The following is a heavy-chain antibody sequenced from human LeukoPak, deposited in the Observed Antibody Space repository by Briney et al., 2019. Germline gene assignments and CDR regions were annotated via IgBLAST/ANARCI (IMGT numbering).Heavy chain of an antibody. CDR1: GSTFSSNG. CDR3: AKECSASYYFDY. V-gene: IGHV3-30*02. J-gene: IGHJ4*02. CDR2: IPYDGSNN. Sequence: EPRGSLRLSCAASGSTFSSNGIYWVRQAPGKGLEWVAFIPYDGSNNYYVDSVKGRFTISRDTSKNTLYLQMIRLRAEDTAVYYCAKECSASYYFDYWGQGTLVTVSS. D-gene: IGHD6-19*01.